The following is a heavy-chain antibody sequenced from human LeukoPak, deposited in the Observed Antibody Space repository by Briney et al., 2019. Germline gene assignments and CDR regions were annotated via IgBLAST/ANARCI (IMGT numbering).Heavy chain of an antibody. V-gene: IGHV1-8*01. CDR1: GYTFTSYD. CDR3: ARGFGGPLRYFDWLLSADAFDI. J-gene: IGHJ3*02. D-gene: IGHD3-9*01. CDR2: MNPNSGNT. Sequence: ASVKVSCKASGYTFTSYDINWVRQATGQGLEWMGWMNPNSGNTGYAQKFQGRVTMTRNTSISTAYMELSSLRYEDTAVYYCARGFGGPLRYFDWLLSADAFDIWGQGTMVTVSS.